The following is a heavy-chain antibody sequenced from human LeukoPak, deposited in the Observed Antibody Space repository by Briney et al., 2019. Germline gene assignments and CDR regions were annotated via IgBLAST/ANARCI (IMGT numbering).Heavy chain of an antibody. CDR3: AKGGALDP. V-gene: IGHV4-30-2*01. CDR2: VFQTGST. CDR1: GASISSGGNY. Sequence: SETLSLTCIVSGASISSGGNYWNWIRQPPGKGLEWIGYVFQTGSTHYNPSLKSRVNISLDRAKNHFSLKLSSVTAADTAVYYCAKGGALDPWGPGTLVTVSS. J-gene: IGHJ5*02.